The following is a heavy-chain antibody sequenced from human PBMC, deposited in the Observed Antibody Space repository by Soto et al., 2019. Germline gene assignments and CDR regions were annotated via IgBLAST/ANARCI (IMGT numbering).Heavy chain of an antibody. D-gene: IGHD1-1*01. CDR3: ARAPIPNWNYYGMDV. V-gene: IGHV4-31*03. CDR1: GGSVNSGGYH. Sequence: SETLSLTCTVSGGSVNSGGYHWSWIRQHPGKGLEWIGDIYYSGSTYYNPSLKSRVTISIDTSTNHFSLHLSALTAADTAVYYCARAPIPNWNYYGMDVWGQGITVTVSS. J-gene: IGHJ6*02. CDR2: IYYSGST.